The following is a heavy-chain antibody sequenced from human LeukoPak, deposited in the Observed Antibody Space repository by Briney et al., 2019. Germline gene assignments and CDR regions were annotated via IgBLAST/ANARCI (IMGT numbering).Heavy chain of an antibody. CDR3: ARENIVGATGGAFDI. Sequence: PGGSLRLSCAASGFTVSSNYMSWVRQAPGKGLEWVSVIYSGGSTYYADSVKGRFTISRDNSKNTLYLQMNSLRAEDTAVYYCARENIVGATGGAFDIWGQGTKVTVSS. J-gene: IGHJ3*02. V-gene: IGHV3-66*01. CDR1: GFTVSSNY. CDR2: IYSGGST. D-gene: IGHD1-26*01.